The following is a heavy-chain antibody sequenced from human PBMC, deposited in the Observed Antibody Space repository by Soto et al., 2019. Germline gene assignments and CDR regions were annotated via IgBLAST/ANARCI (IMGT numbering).Heavy chain of an antibody. CDR1: SGSISSSNW. CDR3: ARRKSSGYYYFDY. D-gene: IGHD3-22*01. J-gene: IGHJ4*02. CDR2: INHSGST. V-gene: IGHV4-4*02. Sequence: SETLSLTCAVSSGSISSSNWWCRLRPPPGKGLEWIGEINHSGSTNYNPSLKSRVTMSVDTSKNQLSLKLSSVTAADTAVYYCARRKSSGYYYFDYWGQGTPVTVSS.